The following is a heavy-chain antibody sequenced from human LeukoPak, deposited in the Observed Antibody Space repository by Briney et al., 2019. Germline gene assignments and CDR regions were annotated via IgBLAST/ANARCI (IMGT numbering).Heavy chain of an antibody. CDR1: GYTFTSYG. D-gene: IGHD3-3*01. V-gene: IGHV1-18*01. CDR2: ISAYNGNT. CDR3: ARLLYNYDFWSGYYSGYFDY. J-gene: IGHJ4*02. Sequence: ASVKVSCKASGYTFTSYGISWVRQAPGQGLEWMEWISAYNGNTNYAQKLQGRVTMTTDTSTSTAYMELRSLRSDDTAVYYCARLLYNYDFWSGYYSGYFDYWGQGTLVTVSS.